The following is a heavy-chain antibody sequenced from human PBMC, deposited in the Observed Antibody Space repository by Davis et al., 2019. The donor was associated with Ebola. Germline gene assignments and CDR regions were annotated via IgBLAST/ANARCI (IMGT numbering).Heavy chain of an antibody. CDR1: GYTFTSYA. CDR3: ATVDFGVPAAIRFSYYGLDV. Sequence: ASVKVSCKASGYTFTSYAIHWVRQAPGQRLEWMGWINAGNGNTKYSQKFQARISITRDTSASTVYMELSSLRSEDTAVYFCATVDFGVPAAIRFSYYGLDVWGQGTTVTVSS. D-gene: IGHD2-21*01. J-gene: IGHJ6*02. V-gene: IGHV1-3*01. CDR2: INAGNGNT.